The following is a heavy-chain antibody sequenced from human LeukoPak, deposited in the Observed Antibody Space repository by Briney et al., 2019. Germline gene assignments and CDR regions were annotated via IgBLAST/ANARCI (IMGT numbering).Heavy chain of an antibody. D-gene: IGHD5-18*01. J-gene: IGHJ4*02. CDR3: ATSWIQLWFTVELNY. CDR1: GFTFSSYA. CDR2: ISSNGGST. Sequence: PGGSLRLSCAASGFTFSSYAMSWVRQAPGKGLEYVSAISSNGGSTYYADSVKGRFTISRDNSKNTLYLQMSSLRAEDTAVYYCATSWIQLWFTVELNYWGQGTLVTVSS. V-gene: IGHV3-64D*06.